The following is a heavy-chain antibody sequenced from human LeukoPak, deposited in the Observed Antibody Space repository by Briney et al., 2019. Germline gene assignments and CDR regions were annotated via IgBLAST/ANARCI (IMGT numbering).Heavy chain of an antibody. J-gene: IGHJ1*01. CDR1: GFTFSNYG. V-gene: IGHV3-30*02. CDR2: IRYDGSNK. Sequence: GGSLRLSCAASGFTFSNYGMHWVRQAPGKGLEWVTFIRYDGSNKYYADSVKGRFTVSRDNSKNTLYLQMNSLRPKDTAVYNCVKRDIQYTSSSGGTFQHWGQGTLVTVSS. CDR3: VKRDIQYTSSSGGTFQH. D-gene: IGHD6-6*01.